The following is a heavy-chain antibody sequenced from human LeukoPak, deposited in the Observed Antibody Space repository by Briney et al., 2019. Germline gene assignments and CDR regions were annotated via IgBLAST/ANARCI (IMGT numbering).Heavy chain of an antibody. CDR1: GYTFTSYG. CDR2: ISAYNGNT. D-gene: IGHD4/OR15-4a*01. CDR3: ARDEGYYGAPLFDY. Sequence: GASVTVSCKASGYTFTSYGISWVRQAPGQGLEWMGWISAYNGNTNYAQKLQGRVTMTTDTSTSTAYMELRSLRSDDTAVYYCARDEGYYGAPLFDYWGQGTLVTVSS. J-gene: IGHJ4*02. V-gene: IGHV1-18*01.